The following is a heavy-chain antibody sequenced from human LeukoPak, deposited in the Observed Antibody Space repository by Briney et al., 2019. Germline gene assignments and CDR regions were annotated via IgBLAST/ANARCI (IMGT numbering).Heavy chain of an antibody. CDR2: TYYRSKWYS. D-gene: IGHD1-26*01. CDR1: GDSVSSVSAA. CDR3: ARGGGSYANWFDP. V-gene: IGHV6-1*01. Sequence: SQTLSLTCAISGDSVSSVSAAWNWIRQSPSRGLEWLGRTYYRSKWYSDSAVSVKSRITHNPDTSNNHSSLQLDSVNPEDTAVYYCARGGGSYANWFDPWGQGTLVTVSS. J-gene: IGHJ5*02.